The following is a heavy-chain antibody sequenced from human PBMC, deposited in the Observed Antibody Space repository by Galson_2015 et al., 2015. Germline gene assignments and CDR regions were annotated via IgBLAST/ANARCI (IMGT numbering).Heavy chain of an antibody. CDR1: GFTFSSYA. V-gene: IGHV3-23*01. CDR3: AKSPDY. J-gene: IGHJ4*02. Sequence: SLRLSCAAAGFTFSSYAMSWVRQAPGKGLEWVSAIGGGGSSTFYAESVKGRFTISRDNSKNTLFLQMNSLGADDTAVYYCAKSPDYWGQGTLVTVSS. CDR2: IGGGGSST.